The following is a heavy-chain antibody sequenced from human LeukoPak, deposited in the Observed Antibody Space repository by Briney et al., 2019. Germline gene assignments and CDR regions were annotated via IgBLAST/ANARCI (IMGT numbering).Heavy chain of an antibody. D-gene: IGHD2-15*01. Sequence: ASETLSLTCTVSGGSISSYYWSWIRQPPGKGLEWIGYIYYSGSTNYNPSLKSRVTISVDTSKNQFSLKLSSVTAADTAVYYCARWRVAATFDPWDQGTLVTVSS. J-gene: IGHJ5*02. CDR3: ARWRVAATFDP. V-gene: IGHV4-59*01. CDR2: IYYSGST. CDR1: GGSISSYY.